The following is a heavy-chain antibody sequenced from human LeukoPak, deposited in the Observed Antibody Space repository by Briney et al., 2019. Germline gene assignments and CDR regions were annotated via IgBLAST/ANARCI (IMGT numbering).Heavy chain of an antibody. V-gene: IGHV4-34*01. CDR1: RFTFSSYS. CDR3: ARAQDGYNFKY. Sequence: GSLRLSCAASRFTFSSYSMNWVRQAPGKGLEWIGEINHSGSTNYNPSLKSRVTISVDTSKNQFSLKLSSVTAADTAVYYCARAQDGYNFKYWGQGTLVTVSS. CDR2: INHSGST. D-gene: IGHD5-24*01. J-gene: IGHJ4*02.